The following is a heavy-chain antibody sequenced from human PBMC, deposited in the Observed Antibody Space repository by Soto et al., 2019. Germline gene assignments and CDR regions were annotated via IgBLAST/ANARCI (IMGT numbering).Heavy chain of an antibody. CDR1: GFTFSDYY. Sequence: LRLSCAASGFTFSDYYMSWIRQAPGKGLEWVSYISSSGNIIYYADSVKGRFTISRDNAKNSLYLQMNSLRAEDTAVYYCARDLGYYDSSGYFDYWGQGTLVTVSS. CDR2: ISSSGNII. CDR3: ARDLGYYDSSGYFDY. V-gene: IGHV3-11*01. D-gene: IGHD3-22*01. J-gene: IGHJ4*02.